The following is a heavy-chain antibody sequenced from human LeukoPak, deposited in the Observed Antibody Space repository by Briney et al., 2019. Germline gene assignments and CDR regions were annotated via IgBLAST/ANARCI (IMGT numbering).Heavy chain of an antibody. V-gene: IGHV4-59*01. D-gene: IGHD3-9*01. Sequence: SETLSLTCTVSGGSISSYYWSWIRQPPGEGLEWIGYIYYSGSTNYNPSLKSRVTISVDTSKNQFSLKLSSVTAADTAVYYCARGDYDILTGPTKTFDYWGQGTLVTVSS. J-gene: IGHJ4*02. CDR1: GGSISSYY. CDR2: IYYSGST. CDR3: ARGDYDILTGPTKTFDY.